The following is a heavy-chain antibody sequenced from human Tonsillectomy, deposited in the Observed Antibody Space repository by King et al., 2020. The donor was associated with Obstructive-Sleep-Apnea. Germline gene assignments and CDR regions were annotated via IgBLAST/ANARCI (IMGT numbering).Heavy chain of an antibody. CDR3: AKDRLHLWDDLHYYDYGMNV. D-gene: IGHD5-18*01. J-gene: IGHJ6*02. V-gene: IGHV3-33*03. CDR1: GFTFSSYG. CDR2: IWYDGSKK. Sequence: VQLVESGGGVVQPGRSLRLSCAASGFTFSSYGMHWVRQAPGKGLEWVAVIWYDGSKKYYADSVKGRFTISRENSKNTLYLQMNTLRAEDTAVYFCAKDRLHLWDDLHYYDYGMNVWGQGTTVTVSS.